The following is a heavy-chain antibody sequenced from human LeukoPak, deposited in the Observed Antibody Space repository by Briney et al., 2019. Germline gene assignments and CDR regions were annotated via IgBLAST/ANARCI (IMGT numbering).Heavy chain of an antibody. J-gene: IGHJ4*02. V-gene: IGHV4-34*01. CDR3: ARGPSYGDPPFDY. CDR2: INHSGST. Sequence: PSETLSLTCTVSGGSISSYYWSWIRQPPGKGLEWIGEINHSGSTNYNPSLKSRVTISVDTSKNQFSLKLSSVTAADTAVYYCARGPSYGDPPFDYWGQGTLVTVSS. CDR1: GGSISSYY. D-gene: IGHD4-17*01.